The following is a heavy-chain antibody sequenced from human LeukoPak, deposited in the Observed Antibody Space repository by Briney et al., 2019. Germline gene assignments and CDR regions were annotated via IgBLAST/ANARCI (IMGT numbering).Heavy chain of an antibody. Sequence: GGSLRLSCAASGFTFSSYAMHWVRQAPGKGLEWVAVISYDGSNKYYADSVKGRFTISRDDSKNTLYLQMNSLRAEDTAVYYCARAIVGATPESAYYYYYMDVWGKGTTVTVSS. CDR2: ISYDGSNK. J-gene: IGHJ6*03. V-gene: IGHV3-30-3*01. CDR1: GFTFSSYA. D-gene: IGHD1-26*01. CDR3: ARAIVGATPESAYYYYYMDV.